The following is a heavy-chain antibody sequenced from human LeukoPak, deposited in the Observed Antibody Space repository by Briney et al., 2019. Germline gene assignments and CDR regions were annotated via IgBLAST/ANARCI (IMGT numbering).Heavy chain of an antibody. CDR2: IYPGYSDA. CDR1: GSTLTNNW. Sequence: GASLQISCEISGSTLTNNWIGWGRQVPGKGLEWMGLIYPGYSDAKYSPSFQGQVTLSVDASISTAYLQLTGLRASDTAIYYCVRFALTSSLDHWGQGTLVTVSS. J-gene: IGHJ5*02. D-gene: IGHD6-13*01. CDR3: VRFALTSSLDH. V-gene: IGHV5-51*01.